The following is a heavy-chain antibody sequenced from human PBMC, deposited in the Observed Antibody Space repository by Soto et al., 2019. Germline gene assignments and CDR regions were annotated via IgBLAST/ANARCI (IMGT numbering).Heavy chain of an antibody. CDR1: GFTFSSYA. CDR3: AKYDILTGYYLGSFFDY. D-gene: IGHD3-9*01. CDR2: ISGSGGST. Sequence: GGSLRLSCAASGFTFSSYAMSWVRQAPGKGLEWVSAISGSGGSTYYADSVKGRFTISRDNSENTLYLQMNSLRAEDTAVYYCAKYDILTGYYLGSFFDYWGQGTLVTVSS. J-gene: IGHJ4*02. V-gene: IGHV3-23*01.